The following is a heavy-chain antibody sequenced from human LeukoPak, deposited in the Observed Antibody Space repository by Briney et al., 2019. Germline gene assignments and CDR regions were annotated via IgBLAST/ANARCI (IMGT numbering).Heavy chain of an antibody. D-gene: IGHD3-3*01. V-gene: IGHV1-18*01. J-gene: IGHJ3*02. CDR3: ARDRSPDFWSGDYRDAFDI. Sequence: SVKVSCKASGHTFSSYGISWVRQAPGQGLEGMGWISGYNGNTNSAQKLQGRVTMTADTSTSTAYVALRSLISDDTAVYYCARDRSPDFWSGDYRDAFDIWGQGTMVTVSS. CDR2: ISGYNGNT. CDR1: GHTFSSYG.